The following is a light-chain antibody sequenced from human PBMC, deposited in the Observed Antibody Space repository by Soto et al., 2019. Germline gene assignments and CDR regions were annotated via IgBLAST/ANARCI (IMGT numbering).Light chain of an antibody. J-gene: IGLJ2*01. CDR3: SSYGGSNNLV. CDR1: NSDGGGYNY. Sequence: QSALTQPPSASGSPGQSVAISCTGTNSDGGGYNYVSWYQQHPGKAPKLMIYEVNKRPSGVPDRFSGSKSGNTASLTVSGLQAEDEADYYCSSYGGSNNLVFGGGTKLTVL. V-gene: IGLV2-8*01. CDR2: EVN.